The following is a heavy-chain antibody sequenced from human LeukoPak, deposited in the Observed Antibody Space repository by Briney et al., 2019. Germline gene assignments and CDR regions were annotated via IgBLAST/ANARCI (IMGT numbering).Heavy chain of an antibody. CDR1: GFTFDDYA. V-gene: IGHV3-9*01. Sequence: GGSLRLSCAASGFTFDDYAMHWVRQAPGKGLEWVSGISWNSGSIGYADSVKGRFTISRDNAKNSLYLQINSLRAEDTALYHCAKDGFAGELGYFDHWGQGTLVTVSS. CDR3: AKDGFAGELGYFDH. D-gene: IGHD1-26*01. J-gene: IGHJ4*02. CDR2: ISWNSGSI.